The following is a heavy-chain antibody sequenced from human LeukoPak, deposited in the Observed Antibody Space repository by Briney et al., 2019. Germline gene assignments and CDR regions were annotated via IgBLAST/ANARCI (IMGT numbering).Heavy chain of an antibody. J-gene: IGHJ4*02. CDR2: ISWNSGSI. D-gene: IGHD3-9*01. CDR1: GYTFDDYA. CDR3: AKDTDYDILTGFDY. Sequence: PGRSLRLSCAASGYTFDDYAMHWVRQAPGKGLEWVSGISWNSGSIGYADSVKSRFTISRDNAKNSLYLQMNSLRAEDTALYYCAKDTDYDILTGFDYWGQGTLVTVSS. V-gene: IGHV3-9*01.